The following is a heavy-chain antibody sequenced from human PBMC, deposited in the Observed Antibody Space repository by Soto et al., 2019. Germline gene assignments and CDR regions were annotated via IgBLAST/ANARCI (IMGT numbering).Heavy chain of an antibody. CDR1: GGSISSSGYY. J-gene: IGHJ5*02. Sequence: SETLSLTCTVSGGSISSSGYYWGWIRQSPGKGLEWIGTIFYSGTTYYNPSLESRITISQDTSNNQFSLKLTSVTAADTAVYYCAKGTTVSYNWFDPWGQGTLVTVSS. CDR3: AKGTTVSYNWFDP. CDR2: IFYSGTT. D-gene: IGHD4-17*01. V-gene: IGHV4-39*01.